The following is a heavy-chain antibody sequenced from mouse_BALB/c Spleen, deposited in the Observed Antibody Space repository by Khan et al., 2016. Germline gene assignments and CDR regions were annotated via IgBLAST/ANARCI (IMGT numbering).Heavy chain of an antibody. J-gene: IGHJ4*01. CDR1: GHSITSDYA. CDR2: ITYSGST. D-gene: IGHD1-2*01. V-gene: IGHV3-2*02. CDR3: STTTPIDY. Sequence: EVQLQESGPGLVKPSQSLSLTCTVTGHSITSDYAWNWIRQFPGNKLEWMGYITYSGSTSYNPSLKSRISITVDTSKNQFFLQLNSVTTEDTATYYCSTTTPIDYWGQGTSVTVSA.